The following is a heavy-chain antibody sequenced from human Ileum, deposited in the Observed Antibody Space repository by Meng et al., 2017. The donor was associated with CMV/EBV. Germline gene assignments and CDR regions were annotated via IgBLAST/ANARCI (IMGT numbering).Heavy chain of an antibody. V-gene: IGHV1-69*05. CDR3: ARSWQYQHFSCFDP. CDR1: GGTFSSYA. Sequence: SVKVSCKASGGTFSSYAISWVRQAPGQGLEWMGGIIPIFGTANYAQKFQGRVTITTDESTSTADMELSSLRSEDTAVSYCARSWQYQHFSCFDPWGQGTLVTVSS. D-gene: IGHD2-2*01. CDR2: IIPIFGTA. J-gene: IGHJ5*02.